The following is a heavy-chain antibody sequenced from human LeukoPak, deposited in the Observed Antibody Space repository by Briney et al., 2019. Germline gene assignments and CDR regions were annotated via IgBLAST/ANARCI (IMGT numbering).Heavy chain of an antibody. CDR2: INHSGST. V-gene: IGHV4-34*01. CDR1: GGSFSGYY. Sequence: SETLSLTCAVYGGSFSGYYWSWIRQPPGKGLEWIGEINHSGSTNYNPSLKSRVTISVDTSKNQFSLTLSSVTAADTAVYYCAAAGTRYPPTPWFDPWGQGTLVTVSS. D-gene: IGHD6-13*01. CDR3: AAAGTRYPPTPWFDP. J-gene: IGHJ5*02.